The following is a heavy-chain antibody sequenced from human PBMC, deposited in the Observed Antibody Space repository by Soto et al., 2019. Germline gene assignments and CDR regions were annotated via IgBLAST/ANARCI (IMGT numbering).Heavy chain of an antibody. V-gene: IGHV4-39*01. Sequence: SETLSLTCTVSGASIGSSHYYWGWIRQPPGKGLEWIGTIYYTGSTYYNPSLKSRVTISVDTSKNQFSLKLSSVTAADTAVYYCARRTIYYDSSGYYYLFDYWGQGTLDTVSS. CDR2: IYYTGST. D-gene: IGHD3-22*01. J-gene: IGHJ4*02. CDR1: GASIGSSHYY. CDR3: ARRTIYYDSSGYYYLFDY.